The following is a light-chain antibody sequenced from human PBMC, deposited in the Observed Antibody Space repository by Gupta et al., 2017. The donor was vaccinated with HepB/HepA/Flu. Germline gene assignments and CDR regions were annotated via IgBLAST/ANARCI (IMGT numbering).Light chain of an antibody. V-gene: IGKV1-5*03. J-gene: IGKJ1*01. Sequence: DIQMTQSPSTLSASVGDRVTITCRASKNFGRWWSWYQQKPGKAPTLLIYKASSLESGVPSRFSGSGSGKEVTLTISSLQPDDFATYYCQQYVTYSWTFGQGTKVEIK. CDR1: KNFGRW. CDR3: QQYVTYSWT. CDR2: KAS.